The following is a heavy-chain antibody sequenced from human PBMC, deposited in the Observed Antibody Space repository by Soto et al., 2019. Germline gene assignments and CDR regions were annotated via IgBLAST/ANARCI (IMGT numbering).Heavy chain of an antibody. D-gene: IGHD3-16*01. Sequence: QVQLQESGPGLVKPSQTLSLTCTVSGGSISSGDYYWSWIRQPPGQGLEWIAYIHYSGGTYYNPSLXXRXTXXVDTSKHQISLKLSSVTAADTAVYYCARGGKWFDPWGQGTLVTVSS. V-gene: IGHV4-30-4*01. CDR1: GGSISSGDYY. J-gene: IGHJ5*02. CDR2: IHYSGGT. CDR3: ARGGKWFDP.